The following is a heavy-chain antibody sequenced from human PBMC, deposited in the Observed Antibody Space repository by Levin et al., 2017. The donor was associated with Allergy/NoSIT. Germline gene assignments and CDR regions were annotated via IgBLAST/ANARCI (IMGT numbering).Heavy chain of an antibody. CDR3: AKLAVRVVVIAISGYYFDY. CDR2: ISGSGGST. Sequence: GESLKISCAASGFTFSSYAMSWVRQAPGKGLEWVSAISGSGGSTYYADSVKGRFTISRDNSKNTLYLQMNSLRAEDTAVYYCAKLAVRVVVIAISGYYFDYWGQGTLVTVSS. V-gene: IGHV3-23*01. CDR1: GFTFSSYA. J-gene: IGHJ4*02. D-gene: IGHD2-21*01.